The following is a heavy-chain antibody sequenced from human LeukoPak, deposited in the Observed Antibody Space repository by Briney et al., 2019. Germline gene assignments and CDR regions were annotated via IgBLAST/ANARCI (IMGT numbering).Heavy chain of an antibody. CDR2: ISAYNGNT. D-gene: IGHD3-22*01. V-gene: IGHV1-18*01. Sequence: ASVKVSCKASGYTFTSYGISWVRQAPGQGLEWMGWISAYNGNTNYAQKLQGRVTMNTHTSPSTAYMELKNLRSDDRPGYYYARDGKPRLYYYDGSGQNSGGYWGEGSLVTVSS. CDR1: GYTFTSYG. J-gene: IGHJ4*02. CDR3: ARDGKPRLYYYDGSGQNSGGY.